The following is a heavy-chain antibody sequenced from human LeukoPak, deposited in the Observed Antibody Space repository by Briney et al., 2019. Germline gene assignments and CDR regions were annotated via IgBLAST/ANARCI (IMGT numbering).Heavy chain of an antibody. D-gene: IGHD6-19*01. V-gene: IGHV3-7*04. CDR1: GFTFSSYW. J-gene: IGHJ4*01. CDR3: AGGSGWIAGD. CDR2: INQDGSEK. Sequence: PGGSLRLSCAASGFTFSSYWMGWFGQAPGRGLEGVANINQDGSEKYYVDSVKGRFTISRDNAKNSLYLQMNSLRAEDTAVYYCAGGSGWIAGDWGHGTLVTVSS.